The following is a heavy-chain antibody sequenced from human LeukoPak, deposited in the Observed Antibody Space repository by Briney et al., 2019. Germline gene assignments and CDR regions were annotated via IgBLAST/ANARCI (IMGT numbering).Heavy chain of an antibody. D-gene: IGHD6-19*01. Sequence: GSLRLSCAASGFTFSSYSMNWVRQPPGKGLEGVGEIYHSGSTNYNPSLKSRVTISVDKSKNQFSLKLSSVTAADTAVYYCASASSLVAGFDYWGQGTLVTVSS. CDR2: IYHSGST. CDR3: ASASSLVAGFDY. V-gene: IGHV4-4*02. J-gene: IGHJ4*02. CDR1: GFTFSSYSM.